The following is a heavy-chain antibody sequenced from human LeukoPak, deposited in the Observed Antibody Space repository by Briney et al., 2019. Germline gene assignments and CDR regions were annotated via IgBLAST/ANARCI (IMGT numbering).Heavy chain of an antibody. D-gene: IGHD3-22*01. J-gene: IGHJ4*02. Sequence: GASVKVSCKASGGTFSSYAISWVRQAPGQGLGWMGGIIPIFGTANYAQKFQGRVTITADESTSTAYMELSSLRSEDTAVYYCARDYYDSSGYYSPFDYWGQGTLVTVSS. V-gene: IGHV1-69*13. CDR3: ARDYYDSSGYYSPFDY. CDR1: GGTFSSYA. CDR2: IIPIFGTA.